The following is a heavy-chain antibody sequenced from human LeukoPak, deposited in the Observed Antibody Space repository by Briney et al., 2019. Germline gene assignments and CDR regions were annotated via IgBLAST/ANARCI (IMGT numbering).Heavy chain of an antibody. D-gene: IGHD6-19*01. CDR1: GVSTTNGIYY. CDR2: VHNVGST. Sequence: SETLSLTCTVSGVSTTNGIYYWAWIRQPPGKGLEWIGSVHNVGSTYYNLSLRSRVTMSIGTSKNQFSLRLNSVTAADTAVYYCARHAEYNSGWHFYLDHWGQGILVTVSS. J-gene: IGHJ4*02. V-gene: IGHV4-39*01. CDR3: ARHAEYNSGWHFYLDH.